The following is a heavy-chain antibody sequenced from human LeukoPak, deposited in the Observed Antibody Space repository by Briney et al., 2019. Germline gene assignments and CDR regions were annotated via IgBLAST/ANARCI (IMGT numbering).Heavy chain of an antibody. V-gene: IGHV4-34*01. D-gene: IGHD3-10*01. CDR2: INHSGST. J-gene: IGHJ6*03. CDR3: ARDRNYYGSGSYYTGYYMDV. CDR1: GGSFSGYY. Sequence: PSETLSLTCAVYGGSFSGYYWSWIRQPPGKGLEWIGEINHSGSTNYNLSLKSRVTISVDTSKNQFSLKLSSVTAADTAVYYCARDRNYYGSGSYYTGYYMDVWGKGTTVTVSS.